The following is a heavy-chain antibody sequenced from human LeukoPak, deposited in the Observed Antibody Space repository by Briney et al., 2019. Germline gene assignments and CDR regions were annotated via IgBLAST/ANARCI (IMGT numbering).Heavy chain of an antibody. D-gene: IGHD3-10*01. V-gene: IGHV1-69*13. CDR1: GGTFSSYA. CDR3: ARSMVRGVIKYYFDY. Sequence: GASVKVSCKASGGTFSSYAISWVRQAPGQGLEWMGGIIPIFGTANYAQKFQGRVTITADESTSTAYMELSSLRSEDTAVYYCARSMVRGVIKYYFDYWGQGTLVTVSS. CDR2: IIPIFGTA. J-gene: IGHJ4*02.